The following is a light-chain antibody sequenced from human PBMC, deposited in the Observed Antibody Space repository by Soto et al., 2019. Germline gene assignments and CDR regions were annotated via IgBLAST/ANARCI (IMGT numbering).Light chain of an antibody. J-gene: IGKJ5*01. CDR3: QQYHRSSIT. CDR1: QSLNND. V-gene: IGKV1-5*01. CDR2: DAS. Sequence: QLTQSPSTLSASVGDRGTVTCRASQSLNNDLAWYQQKPGKAPNLLIYDASTLERGVPSRFSGTGSGTEFTLAINSLQPDDFATYYCQQYHRSSITFGQGTRLEIK.